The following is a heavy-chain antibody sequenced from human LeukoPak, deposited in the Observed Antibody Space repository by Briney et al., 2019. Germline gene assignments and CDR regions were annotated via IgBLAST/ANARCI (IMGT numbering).Heavy chain of an antibody. CDR3: AKDKPGYGGIRGPFRGYYYMDV. J-gene: IGHJ6*03. V-gene: IGHV3-23*01. Sequence: GGSLRPSCAASGFTFSSYAMSWVRQAPGKGLEWVSAISGSGGSTYYADSVKGRFTISRDNSENTLYLQMNSLRAEDTAVYYCAKDKPGYGGIRGPFRGYYYMDVWGKGTTVTVSS. CDR1: GFTFSSYA. D-gene: IGHD3-10*01. CDR2: ISGSGGST.